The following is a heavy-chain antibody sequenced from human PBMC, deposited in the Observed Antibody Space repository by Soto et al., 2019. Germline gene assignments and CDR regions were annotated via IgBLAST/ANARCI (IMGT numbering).Heavy chain of an antibody. D-gene: IGHD6-6*01. Sequence: GGSLRLSCAASGFTFSSYGMHWVRQAPGKGLEWVAVISYDGRNKYYADAVKGRFTISRDNSKNTLYLQMNSLRAEDTAVYYCAKDSKPYSSSLYFDYWGQGTLVTVSS. CDR2: ISYDGRNK. V-gene: IGHV3-30*18. CDR3: AKDSKPYSSSLYFDY. CDR1: GFTFSSYG. J-gene: IGHJ4*02.